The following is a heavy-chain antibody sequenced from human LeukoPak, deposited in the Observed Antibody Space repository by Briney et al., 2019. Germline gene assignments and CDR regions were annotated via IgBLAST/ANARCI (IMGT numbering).Heavy chain of an antibody. D-gene: IGHD3-22*01. Sequence: TSETLSLTCTVSGASVCSYYWIWIRQTPGKGLEWIGSISFGGSTNYKPSLKTRVTLSLDTSVKQFSLKLTSVTPADTAVYYCARDTRSYDKSAYYHFEDWGQGIPVTVSS. CDR2: ISFGGST. CDR3: ARDTRSYDKSAYYHFED. V-gene: IGHV4-59*02. J-gene: IGHJ4*02. CDR1: GASVCSYY.